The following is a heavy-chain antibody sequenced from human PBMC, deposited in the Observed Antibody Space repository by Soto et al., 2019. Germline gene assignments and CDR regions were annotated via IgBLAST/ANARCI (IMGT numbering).Heavy chain of an antibody. Sequence: ASVKVSCKASGYTFTSYDINWVRQATGQGLEWMGWINPNTGYTDYAQKFQGRVTLTGNTSITTAYMELSSLGSEDTAVYYCVRGRVMITFGVVIVIDYWGQGSPVTVSS. CDR2: INPNTGYT. CDR3: VRGRVMITFGVVIVIDY. V-gene: IGHV1-8*01. D-gene: IGHD3-16*02. J-gene: IGHJ4*02. CDR1: GYTFTSYD.